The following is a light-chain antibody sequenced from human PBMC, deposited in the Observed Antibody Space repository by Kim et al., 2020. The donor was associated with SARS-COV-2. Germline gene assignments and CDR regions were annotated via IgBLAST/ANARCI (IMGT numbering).Light chain of an antibody. V-gene: IGKV3-15*01. CDR1: QGVSSN. CDR2: GAS. CDR3: QHYNYWPYA. J-gene: IGKJ2*01. Sequence: EIVMTQSPATLSVSPGETAILSCRASQGVSSNLAWYQQKPGQAPRLLIFGASTRASSIPDRFSGSGSGTEFTLTISTLQSEDFAIYYCQHYNYWPYACGQETKLEI.